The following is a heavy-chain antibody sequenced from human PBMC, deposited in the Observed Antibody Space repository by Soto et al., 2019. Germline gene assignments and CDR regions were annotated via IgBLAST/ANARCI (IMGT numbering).Heavy chain of an antibody. V-gene: IGHV1-18*01. J-gene: IGHJ4*02. CDR3: ARDHTEWLVHGDY. CDR2: ISAYNDNT. D-gene: IGHD6-19*01. CDR1: GYTFTSYG. Sequence: GASVKVSCKASGYTFTSYGISWVRQAPGQGLEWMGWISAYNDNTNYAQKFQGRVTMTTDTSTGTAYMELRSLRSDDTAVYYCARDHTEWLVHGDYWGQGTLVTVSS.